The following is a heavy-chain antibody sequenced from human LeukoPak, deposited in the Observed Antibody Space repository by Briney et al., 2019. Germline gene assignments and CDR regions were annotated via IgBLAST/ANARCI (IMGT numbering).Heavy chain of an antibody. CDR1: GGSIRSHF. D-gene: IGHD2-15*01. Sequence: SETLSLTCTFSGGSIRSHFWNWVRQPPGKGLEWIGFGHHSGSTMYNPSLNSRVALSVDASKNQFSLKLSSVTAADTAVYYCARVFEGGSCLDSFDAFDIWGQGTMVTVSS. V-gene: IGHV4-59*11. CDR3: ARVFEGGSCLDSFDAFDI. CDR2: GHHSGST. J-gene: IGHJ3*02.